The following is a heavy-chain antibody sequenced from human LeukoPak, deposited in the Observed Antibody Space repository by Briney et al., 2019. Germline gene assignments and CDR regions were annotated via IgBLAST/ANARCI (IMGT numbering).Heavy chain of an antibody. D-gene: IGHD2-21*02. CDR1: GLTVSSSY. Sequence: GGSLRLSCAASGLTVSSSYMSWVRQAPGKGLELVSIIYNDGSTYYADSMKGRFTISRDNSKNTLYLQMNSLTAEDTAVYYCARVCGGDCFNDAFDIWGQGTMVTVSS. J-gene: IGHJ3*02. V-gene: IGHV3-53*01. CDR3: ARVCGGDCFNDAFDI. CDR2: IYNDGST.